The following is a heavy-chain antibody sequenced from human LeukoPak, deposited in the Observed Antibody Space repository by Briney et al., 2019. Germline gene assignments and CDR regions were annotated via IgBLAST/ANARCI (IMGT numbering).Heavy chain of an antibody. CDR3: ARSSRYYYDSSGQYAFDY. CDR2: IYYSGST. J-gene: IGHJ4*02. V-gene: IGHV4-59*01. D-gene: IGHD3-22*01. Sequence: TSETLSLTCTVSGGSISSYYWSWIRQPPGKGLEWIGYIYYSGSTNYNPSLKSRVTISVDTSKNQFSLKLSSVTAADTAVYYCARSSRYYYDSSGQYAFDYWGQGTLVTVSS. CDR1: GGSISSYY.